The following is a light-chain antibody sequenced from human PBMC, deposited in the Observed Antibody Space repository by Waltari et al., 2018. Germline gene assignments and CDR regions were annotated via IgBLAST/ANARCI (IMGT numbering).Light chain of an antibody. CDR1: QSLLHSNGYNY. CDR3: MQALQTPYT. J-gene: IGKJ2*01. CDR2: LGS. V-gene: IGKV2-28*01. Sequence: DIVMTQSPLSLPVTPGEPASIPCRSSQSLLHSNGYNYLDWYLQKPGQSPQLLIYLGSNRASWVPDRFSGSGSGTDFTLKISRVEAEDVGVYYCMQALQTPYTFGQGTKLEIK.